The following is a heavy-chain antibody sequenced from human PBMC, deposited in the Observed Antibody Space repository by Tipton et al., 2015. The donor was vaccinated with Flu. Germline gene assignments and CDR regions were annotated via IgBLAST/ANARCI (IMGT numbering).Heavy chain of an antibody. CDR3: TRGLVGAPDGLDV. Sequence: GSLRLSCAASGFNFDDYAMHWVRQAPGKGLVWISRINTDGRTTAYAGSVKGRFTISRDNAKNTLYLQMNSLSAEDTAIYYCTRGLVGAPDGLDVWGQGTTVTVSS. CDR1: GFNFDDYA. D-gene: IGHD1-26*01. V-gene: IGHV3-74*03. CDR2: INTDGRTT. J-gene: IGHJ6*02.